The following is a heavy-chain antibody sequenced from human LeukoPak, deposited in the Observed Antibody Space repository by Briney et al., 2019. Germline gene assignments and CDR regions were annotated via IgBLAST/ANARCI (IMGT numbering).Heavy chain of an antibody. J-gene: IGHJ3*02. CDR3: AKVFYDSSGYYYQYAFDI. V-gene: IGHV3-30*18. Sequence: GRSLGLSCAASGFTFSAYGMHWVRQAPGKGLEWVAVISYDRSNKYYAYSVKGRFTISRDNSKNTLYLQMNSLRAEDTAVYYCAKVFYDSSGYYYQYAFDIWGQGTMVTVSS. CDR2: ISYDRSNK. D-gene: IGHD3-22*01. CDR1: GFTFSAYG.